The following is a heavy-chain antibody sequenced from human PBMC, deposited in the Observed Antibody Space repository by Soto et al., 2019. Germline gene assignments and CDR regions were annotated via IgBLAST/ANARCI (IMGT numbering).Heavy chain of an antibody. V-gene: IGHV1-46*01. CDR3: AKGRGGKTVANFGMDV. CDR2: ISPFGGAT. D-gene: IGHD3-16*01. Sequence: ASVKVSCKASGDSVSNDYLHWVRQAPGQGFEWLGLISPFGGATAYAQRFEGRVTVTMDKSSTTFYLELSSLRSNDTAVYYCAKGRGGKTVANFGMDVWGQGVTVTVSS. CDR1: GDSVSNDY. J-gene: IGHJ6*02.